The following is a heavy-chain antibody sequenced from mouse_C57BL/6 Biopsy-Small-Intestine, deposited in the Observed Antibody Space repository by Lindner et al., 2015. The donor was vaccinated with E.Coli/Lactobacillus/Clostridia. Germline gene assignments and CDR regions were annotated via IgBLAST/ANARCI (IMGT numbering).Heavy chain of an antibody. V-gene: IGHV1-80*01. D-gene: IGHD1-1*01. CDR3: ARPGGAGSSYPYWYFDV. J-gene: IGHJ1*03. CDR1: GYAFSSYW. CDR2: IYPGDGDT. Sequence: VQLQESGAELVKPGASVKISCKASGYAFSSYWMNWVKQRPGKGLEWIGQIYPGDGDTNYNGKFKGKATLTADKSSSTAYMQLSSLTSEDSAVYFCARPGGAGSSYPYWYFDVWGTGTMVTVSS.